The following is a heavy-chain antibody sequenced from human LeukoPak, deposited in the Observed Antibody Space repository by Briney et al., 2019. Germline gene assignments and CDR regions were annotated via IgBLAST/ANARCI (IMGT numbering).Heavy chain of an antibody. D-gene: IGHD6-19*01. Sequence: SETLSPTCTVSGGSVSSGSYYWSWIRQPPGKGREWIGYIYYSGSTNYNPSLKSRVTISVDTSKNQFSLKLSSVTAADTAVYYCARQTYSSGWSNFDYWGQGTLVTVSS. CDR3: ARQTYSSGWSNFDY. CDR2: IYYSGST. J-gene: IGHJ4*02. CDR1: GGSVSSGSYY. V-gene: IGHV4-61*01.